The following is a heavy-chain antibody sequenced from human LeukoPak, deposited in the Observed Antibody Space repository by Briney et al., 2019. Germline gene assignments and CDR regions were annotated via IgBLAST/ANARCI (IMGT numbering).Heavy chain of an antibody. V-gene: IGHV3-21*01. Sequence: PGGSLRLSCAASGFTFSSYSMNWVRQAPGKGLEWVSSISSSSGYIYYADSVKGRFTISRDNAKNSLYLQMNSLRAEDTAVYYCARDAEWQQLVHYFDYWGQGTLVTVSS. D-gene: IGHD6-13*01. CDR2: ISSSSGYI. CDR3: ARDAEWQQLVHYFDY. J-gene: IGHJ4*02. CDR1: GFTFSSYS.